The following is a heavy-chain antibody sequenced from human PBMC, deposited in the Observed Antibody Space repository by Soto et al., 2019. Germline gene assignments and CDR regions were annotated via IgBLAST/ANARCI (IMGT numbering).Heavy chain of an antibody. J-gene: IGHJ5*02. V-gene: IGHV1-46*01. CDR1: GYTFTSYY. CDR2: INPSGGST. Sequence: QVQLVQSGAEVKKPGASVKVSCKASGYTFTSYYMHWVRQAPGQGLEWMGIINPSGGSTSYAQKFQGRVTMTRDTSTSTGYMELSSLRSEDTAVYYCARATPHGSTSGRTMNWFDPWGQGTLVTVSS. D-gene: IGHD2-2*01. CDR3: ARATPHGSTSGRTMNWFDP.